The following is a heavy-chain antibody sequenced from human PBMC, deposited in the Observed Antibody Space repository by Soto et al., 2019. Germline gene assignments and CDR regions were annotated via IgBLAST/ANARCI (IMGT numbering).Heavy chain of an antibody. J-gene: IGHJ4*02. V-gene: IGHV1-3*01. Sequence: ASVKVSCKASGYTFTSYAMHWVRQAPGQRLEWMGWINAGNGKTKYSQKFKSRVTITRDTSASTAYIELSSLISEDTAVYYCARDLGGWRDYWGQGTLVTVSS. CDR1: GYTFTSYA. CDR3: ARDLGGWRDY. D-gene: IGHD2-15*01. CDR2: INAGNGKT.